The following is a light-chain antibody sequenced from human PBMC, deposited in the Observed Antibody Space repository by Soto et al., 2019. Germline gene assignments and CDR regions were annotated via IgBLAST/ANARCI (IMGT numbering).Light chain of an antibody. CDR2: SAS. CDR1: QSVSSTF. V-gene: IGKV3-20*01. J-gene: IGKJ2*01. Sequence: EIVLTQSPGTLSLSPGERATLSCRASQSVSSTFLAWYQHKPGQAPRLLIYSASSRATGIPDRFSGRGSGTDFTLTISRLEPEDFAVYYCQQYGTSPPYTVGQGTKLEIK. CDR3: QQYGTSPPYT.